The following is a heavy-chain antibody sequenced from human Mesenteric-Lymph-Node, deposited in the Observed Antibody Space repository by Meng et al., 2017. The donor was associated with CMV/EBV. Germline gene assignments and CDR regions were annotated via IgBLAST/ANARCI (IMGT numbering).Heavy chain of an antibody. CDR2: ISYDGDTK. D-gene: IGHD2-15*01. CDR1: GFTFSSYA. J-gene: IGHJ6*02. CDR3: ARAVRLVAATRIGYPMDV. V-gene: IGHV3-30*04. Sequence: GESLKISCAASGFTFSSYAMHWVRQAPGKGLEWVALISYDGDTKYYADSVEGRFTISRDNAKNSLDLQMNSLRAEDTAVYYCARAVRLVAATRIGYPMDVWGQGTTVTVSS.